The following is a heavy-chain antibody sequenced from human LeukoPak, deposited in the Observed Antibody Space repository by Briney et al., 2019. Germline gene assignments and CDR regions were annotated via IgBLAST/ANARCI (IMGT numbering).Heavy chain of an antibody. CDR3: ARGRTDDAFDI. J-gene: IGHJ3*02. Sequence: MSSETLSLTCAVYGGSFSGYYWSWIRQPPGKGLEWIGETNHSGSTNYNPSLKSRVTISVDTSKNQFSLKLSSVTAADTAVYYCARGRTDDAFDIWGQGTMVTVSS. V-gene: IGHV4-34*01. D-gene: IGHD1-14*01. CDR1: GGSFSGYY. CDR2: TNHSGST.